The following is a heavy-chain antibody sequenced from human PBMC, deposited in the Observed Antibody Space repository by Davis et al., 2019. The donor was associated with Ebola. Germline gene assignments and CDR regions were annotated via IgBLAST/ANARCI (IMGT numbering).Heavy chain of an antibody. D-gene: IGHD6-19*01. V-gene: IGHV4-61*01. J-gene: IGHJ4*02. Sequence: PSETLSLTCTVSGGSVSSGSYYWSWIRQPPGKGLEWIGYIYYSGSTNYNPSLKSRVTISVDTSKNQFSLKLSSVTAADTAVYYCATGSGWYSTFDYWGQGTLVTVSS. CDR2: IYYSGST. CDR3: ATGSGWYSTFDY. CDR1: GGSVSSGSYY.